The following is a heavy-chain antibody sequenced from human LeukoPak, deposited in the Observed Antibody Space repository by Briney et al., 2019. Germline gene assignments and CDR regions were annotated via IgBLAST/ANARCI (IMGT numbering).Heavy chain of an antibody. V-gene: IGHV4-59*11. Sequence: SETLSLTCTVSGGSISSHYWSWIRQPPGKGLEWIGYIYYSGSTNYNPSLKSRVTISVDTSKNQFSLKLSSVTAADTAVYYCARMSIAARRRYFDYWGQGTLVTVSS. D-gene: IGHD6-6*01. CDR3: ARMSIAARRRYFDY. CDR1: GGSISSHY. J-gene: IGHJ4*02. CDR2: IYYSGST.